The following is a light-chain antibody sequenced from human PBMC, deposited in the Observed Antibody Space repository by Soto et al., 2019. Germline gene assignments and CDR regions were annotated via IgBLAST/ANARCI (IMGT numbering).Light chain of an antibody. CDR1: KLGDKY. J-gene: IGLJ2*01. Sequence: SYELTQPPSVSVSPGQTASITCSGDKLGDKYACWYQQKPGQSPVLVIYQDSKRPXGIPERFSGSNSGNTATLTISGTQAXXEADYYCQAWDSSHVVFGGGTKLTVL. CDR2: QDS. V-gene: IGLV3-1*01. CDR3: QAWDSSHVV.